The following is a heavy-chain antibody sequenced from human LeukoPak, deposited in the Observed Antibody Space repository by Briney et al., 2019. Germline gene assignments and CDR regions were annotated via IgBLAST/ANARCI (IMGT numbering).Heavy chain of an antibody. CDR2: SYYNGNT. CDR3: ARTYYDFWSGYGPGDYFDY. Sequence: SETLSLTCTVSGGSITNYYWSWIRQPPGKGLEWIGFSYYNGNTNYNPSLKSRVTISVDMSKNQFSLSLRSVTAADTAVYYCARTYYDFWSGYGPGDYFDYWGQGTLVTVSS. D-gene: IGHD3-3*01. CDR1: GGSITNYY. J-gene: IGHJ4*02. V-gene: IGHV4-59*01.